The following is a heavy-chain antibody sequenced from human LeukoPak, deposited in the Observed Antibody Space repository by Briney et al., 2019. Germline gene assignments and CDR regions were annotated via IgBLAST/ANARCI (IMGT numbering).Heavy chain of an antibody. D-gene: IGHD4-17*01. J-gene: IGHJ3*02. CDR2: INHSGST. CDR1: GGSFSGYY. V-gene: IGHV4-34*01. Sequence: PSETLSLTCAVYGGSFSGYYWSWIRQPPGKGLEWIGEINHSGSTNYNPSLKSRVTISVDTSKNQFSLKLSSVTAADTAVYYCARGSTVTYHFDIWGQGTMVTVSS. CDR3: ARGSTVTYHFDI.